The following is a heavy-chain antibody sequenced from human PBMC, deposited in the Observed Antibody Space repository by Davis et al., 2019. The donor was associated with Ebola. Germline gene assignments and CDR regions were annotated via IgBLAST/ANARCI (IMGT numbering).Heavy chain of an antibody. D-gene: IGHD4-17*01. V-gene: IGHV3-15*01. Sequence: GESLKISCAASGFTFSYAWMSWVRQAPGKGLEWVGRIKIKTDGGTTDYAAPVRGRFTISRDDSKNTLYLQMNSLKTEDTAVYYFTTDPMVTVTTSGDAFDIWGQGTMVTVSS. CDR2: IKIKTDGGTT. CDR1: GFTFSYAW. J-gene: IGHJ3*02. CDR3: TTDPMVTVTTSGDAFDI.